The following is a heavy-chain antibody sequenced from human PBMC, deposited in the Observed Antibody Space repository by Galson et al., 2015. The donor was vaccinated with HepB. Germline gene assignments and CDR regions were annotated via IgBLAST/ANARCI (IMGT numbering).Heavy chain of an antibody. J-gene: IGHJ4*02. CDR2: ISYDGSNK. Sequence: SLRLSCAASGFTFSSYAMHWVRQAPGKGLEWVAVISYDGSNKYYADSVKGRFTISRDNSKNTLYLQMNSLRAEDTAVYYCARGLWFGELFKMPHVDYWGQGTLVTVSS. D-gene: IGHD3-10*01. CDR3: ARGLWFGELFKMPHVDY. V-gene: IGHV3-30*04. CDR1: GFTFSSYA.